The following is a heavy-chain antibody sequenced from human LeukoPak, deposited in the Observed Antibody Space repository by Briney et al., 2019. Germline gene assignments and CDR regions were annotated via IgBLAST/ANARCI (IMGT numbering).Heavy chain of an antibody. Sequence: ASVKVSCKASGYTFTSYAIHWVRQAPGQRLEWMGWINAGNGDTKYSQNFQGRVIITRDTSATTAYLELSSLRSEDTAVYYCARESPQRSGYSYPHWGQGTLVTVSS. CDR3: ARESPQRSGYSYPH. J-gene: IGHJ4*02. V-gene: IGHV1-3*01. CDR2: INAGNGDT. CDR1: GYTFTSYA. D-gene: IGHD5-18*01.